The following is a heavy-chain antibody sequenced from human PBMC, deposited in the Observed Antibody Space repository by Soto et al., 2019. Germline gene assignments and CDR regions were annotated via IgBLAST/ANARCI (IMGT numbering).Heavy chain of an antibody. D-gene: IGHD3-10*01. CDR2: IYPGDSDT. J-gene: IGHJ6*02. V-gene: IGHV5-51*01. Sequence: PVESLKISCKGSGYSFTSYWIGWVRQMPGKGLEFMGIIYPGDSDTRYSPSFQGQVTISADKSISTAYLQWSSLKASDTAMYYCAGGGVRGVITRTRDYYGMDVWGQGTTVTVSS. CDR1: GYSFTSYW. CDR3: AGGGVRGVITRTRDYYGMDV.